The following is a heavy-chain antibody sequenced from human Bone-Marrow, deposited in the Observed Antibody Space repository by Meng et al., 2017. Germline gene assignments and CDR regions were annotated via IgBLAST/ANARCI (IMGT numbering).Heavy chain of an antibody. CDR2: ISTYSGYA. V-gene: IGHV1-18*01. CDR1: GYTFSNYD. CDR3: AWGTYCSTTTCRDHYAFDI. D-gene: IGHD2-2*01. J-gene: IGHJ3*02. Sequence: ASVKVSCKASGYTFSNYDITWVRQAPGQGPEWMGWISTYSGYANYAQKFRGRVTMTTDTSTSAAYMELRSLRSDDTAVYYCAWGTYCSTTTCRDHYAFDIWGQGTKVTVSS.